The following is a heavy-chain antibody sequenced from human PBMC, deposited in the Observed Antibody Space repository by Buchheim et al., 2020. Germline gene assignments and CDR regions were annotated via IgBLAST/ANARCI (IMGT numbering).Heavy chain of an antibody. CDR1: GGSISTYY. CDR3: ARDRLRNWFDS. D-gene: IGHD4-17*01. V-gene: IGHV4-59*12. J-gene: IGHJ5*01. Sequence: QVQLQESGPGLVKPSETLSLTCTVSGGSISTYYWNWIRQSPGKGLEWIGYVYYSGNTNYNPSLKSRVPMSVDTSQNQFSLQLRSVTAADTAVYYCARDRLRNWFDSWGQGTL. CDR2: VYYSGNT.